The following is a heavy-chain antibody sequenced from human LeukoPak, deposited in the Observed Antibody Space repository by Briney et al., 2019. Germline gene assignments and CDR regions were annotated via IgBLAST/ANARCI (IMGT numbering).Heavy chain of an antibody. J-gene: IGHJ4*02. CDR1: GYTLTELS. Sequence: ASVKVSCKVSGYTLTELSMHWARQAPGKGLEWMGGFDPEDGETIYAQKFQGRVTMTEDTSTDTAYMELSSLRSEDTAVYYCARGLSRLGELSLSILGPGGVDYWGQGTLVTVSS. D-gene: IGHD3-16*02. CDR2: FDPEDGET. V-gene: IGHV1-24*01. CDR3: ARGLSRLGELSLSILGPGGVDY.